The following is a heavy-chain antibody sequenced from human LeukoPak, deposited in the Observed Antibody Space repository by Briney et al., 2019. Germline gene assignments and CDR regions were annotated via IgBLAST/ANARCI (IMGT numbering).Heavy chain of an antibody. V-gene: IGHV3-30*02. CDR1: GFTFSSYG. CDR3: AKDLMRDRWFGES. J-gene: IGHJ5*02. Sequence: PGGSLRLSCAAPGFTFSSYGMHWVRQAPGKGLEWVAFVRYDGNDKYYADSVKGRFTISRDNFKNTLYLQMSSLTPEDTAVYYCAKDLMRDRWFGESWGQGTLVTVSS. CDR2: VRYDGNDK. D-gene: IGHD3-10*01.